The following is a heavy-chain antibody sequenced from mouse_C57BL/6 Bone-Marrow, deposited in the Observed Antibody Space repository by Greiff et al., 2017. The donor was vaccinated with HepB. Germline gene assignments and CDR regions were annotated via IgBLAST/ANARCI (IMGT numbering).Heavy chain of an antibody. CDR3: AREPVVATGDYFDY. J-gene: IGHJ2*01. Sequence: EVHLVESGGGLVKPGGSLKLSCAASGFTFSSYAMSWVRQTPEKRLEWVATISDGGSYTYYPDNVKGRFTISRDNAKNNLYLQMSHLKSEDTAMYYCAREPVVATGDYFDYWGQGTTLTVSS. CDR1: GFTFSSYA. CDR2: ISDGGSYT. V-gene: IGHV5-4*01. D-gene: IGHD1-1*01.